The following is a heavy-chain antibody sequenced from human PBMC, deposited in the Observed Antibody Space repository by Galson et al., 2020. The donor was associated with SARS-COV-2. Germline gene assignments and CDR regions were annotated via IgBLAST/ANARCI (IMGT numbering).Heavy chain of an antibody. D-gene: IGHD2-2*01. CDR3: ARDPSGYCSSTSCYVFDY. CDR2: ISSSSSYI. Sequence: GESLKISCAASGFTFSSYAMHWVRQAPGKGLEWVSSISSSSSYIYYADSVKGRFTISRDNAKNSLYLQMNSLRAEDTAVYYCARDPSGYCSSTSCYVFDYWGQVTLVTVSS. J-gene: IGHJ4*02. V-gene: IGHV3-21*01. CDR1: GFTFSSYA.